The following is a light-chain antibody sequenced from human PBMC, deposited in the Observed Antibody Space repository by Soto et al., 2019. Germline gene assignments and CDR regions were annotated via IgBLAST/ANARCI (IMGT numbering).Light chain of an antibody. CDR3: QQYGNSPYT. CDR2: GAS. Sequence: EIVLTQSPGTLSLSPGERATLSCRASQSVSSSYLAWYQQKPGQAPRLLISGASSRATGIPDRFSGSGSGTDFTLTISRLEPEDFAVYYCQQYGNSPYTFGQGTKLEIK. J-gene: IGKJ2*01. CDR1: QSVSSSY. V-gene: IGKV3-20*01.